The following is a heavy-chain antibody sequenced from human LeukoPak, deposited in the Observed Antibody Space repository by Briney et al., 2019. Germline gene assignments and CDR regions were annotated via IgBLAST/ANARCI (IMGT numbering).Heavy chain of an antibody. CDR3: ARGDIVVVPAAIGGADHYYYYMDV. V-gene: IGHV1-69*05. Sequence: SVKVSCKACGGTFSSYAIIWVRQAPGQALEWMGRIISIFGTENYAQKFQDRVTTITAESTSTAYMELSTLRSEDTAVYYCARGDIVVVPAAIGGADHYYYYMDVWGKGTTVTVSS. CDR1: GGTFSSYA. J-gene: IGHJ6*03. D-gene: IGHD2-2*02. CDR2: IISIFGTE.